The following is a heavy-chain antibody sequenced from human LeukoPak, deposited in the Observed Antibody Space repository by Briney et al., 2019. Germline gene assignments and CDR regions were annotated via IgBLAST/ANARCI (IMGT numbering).Heavy chain of an antibody. CDR3: ARANGFYDLAFDY. V-gene: IGHV4-31*03. CDR1: GGSISSGGYY. CDR2: ISYSGSS. Sequence: PPQTLSLTCTVSGGSISSGGYYWTWIRQLPGKGLEYIGYISYSGSSYYSPFLKSRGTISVDTSKNQLSLKLRSVTAADTAVYYCARANGFYDLAFDYWGQGTLVTVSS. J-gene: IGHJ4*02. D-gene: IGHD3-22*01.